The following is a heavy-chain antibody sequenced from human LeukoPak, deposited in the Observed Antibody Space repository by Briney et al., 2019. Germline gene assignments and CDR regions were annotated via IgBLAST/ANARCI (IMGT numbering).Heavy chain of an antibody. CDR1: GYTFTSYD. J-gene: IGHJ4*02. V-gene: IGHV1-8*01. CDR2: MNPNSGNT. Sequence: ASVTVSCTASGYTFTSYDINWVRQAPGQGLEWMGWMNPNSGNTGYAQKFQGRVTMTRNTSISTAYMELSSLRSEDTAVYYCARAPRPLTYYDFWSGYYHFDYWGQGTLVTVSS. CDR3: ARAPRPLTYYDFWSGYYHFDY. D-gene: IGHD3-3*01.